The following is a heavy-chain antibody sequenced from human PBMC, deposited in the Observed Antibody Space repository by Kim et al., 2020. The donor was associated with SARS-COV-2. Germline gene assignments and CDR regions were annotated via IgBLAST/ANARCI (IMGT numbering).Heavy chain of an antibody. J-gene: IGHJ6*02. CDR3: ARVYCEYQLPDCYYYYGMDV. CDR1: GYTFTGYY. Sequence: ASVKVSCKASGYTFTGYYMHWVRQAPGQGLEWMGRINPNSGGTNYAQKFQGRVTMTRDTSISTAYMELSRLRSDDTAVYYCARVYCEYQLPDCYYYYGMDVWGQGTTVTVSS. V-gene: IGHV1-2*06. D-gene: IGHD2-2*01. CDR2: INPNSGGT.